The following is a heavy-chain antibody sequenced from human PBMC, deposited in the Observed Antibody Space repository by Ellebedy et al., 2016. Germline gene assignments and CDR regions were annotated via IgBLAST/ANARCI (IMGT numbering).Heavy chain of an antibody. CDR2: VVGSGERT. CDR3: ANVGGSGTYYNGY. D-gene: IGHD3-10*01. V-gene: IGHV3-23*01. J-gene: IGHJ4*02. CDR1: GLTVSSAY. Sequence: GGSLRLSCAATGLTVSSAYISWFRQTPGRGPEWVSAVVGSGERTFYADSVKGRFTISRDNSKNRLYLQMDSLRVEDTAIYYCANVGGSGTYYNGYWGQGTLVTVSS.